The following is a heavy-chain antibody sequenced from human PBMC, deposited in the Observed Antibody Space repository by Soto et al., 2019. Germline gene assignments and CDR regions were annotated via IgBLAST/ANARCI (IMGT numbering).Heavy chain of an antibody. CDR2: ISYDGSNK. V-gene: IGHV3-30-3*01. D-gene: IGHD3-10*01. J-gene: IGHJ6*02. CDR1: GFTFSSYA. Sequence: QVQLVESGGGVVQPGRSLRLSCAASGFTFSSYAMHWVRQAPGKGLEWVAVISYDGSNKYYADSEKGRFTISRDNSKNTLYLQMNSLRAEDTAVYYCARDRRVRGIDYYYGMDVWGQGTTVTVSS. CDR3: ARDRRVRGIDYYYGMDV.